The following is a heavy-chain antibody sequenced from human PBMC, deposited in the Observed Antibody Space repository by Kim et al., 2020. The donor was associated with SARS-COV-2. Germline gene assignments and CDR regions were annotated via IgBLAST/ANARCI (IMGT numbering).Heavy chain of an antibody. CDR3: ARERQTYY. V-gene: IGHV4-34*01. CDR2: INHSGST. J-gene: IGHJ4*02. Sequence: AETLSLTCAVYGGSFSGYYWSWIRQPPGKGLEWIGEINHSGSTNYNQSLKSRVIISIDTSKNQFFLQLSSVTAADAAVYYCARERQTYYWGQGTLVTVSS. CDR1: GGSFSGYY.